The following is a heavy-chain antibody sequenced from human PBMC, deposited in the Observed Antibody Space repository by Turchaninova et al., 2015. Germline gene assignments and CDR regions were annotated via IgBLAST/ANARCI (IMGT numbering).Heavy chain of an antibody. CDR3: TRVATISRGPYYFDY. CDR1: GGSISSSNW. J-gene: IGHJ4*02. Sequence: QVQLQESGPGLVKPSGTLSLTCAVSGGSISSSNWWSWVRQPPGKGLEWLGDVSHTGDTNYNPSLKSRVTMSVDKAKNQFALNLSSVTAADTAVYYCTRVATISRGPYYFDYWGQGTLVTVSS. D-gene: IGHD5-12*01. CDR2: VSHTGDT. V-gene: IGHV4-4*02.